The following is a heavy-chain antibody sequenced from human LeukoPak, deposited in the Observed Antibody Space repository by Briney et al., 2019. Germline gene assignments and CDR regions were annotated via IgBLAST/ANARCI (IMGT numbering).Heavy chain of an antibody. J-gene: IGHJ4*02. CDR3: ARGGSAQKWGLFDY. Sequence: GGSLRLSCAASGFTFSDSYMTWVRQAPGKGVEWVAYISGSGHDINYSESAKGRFTISRDNAKNSLYLQMSGLRVEDTAVYYCARGGSAQKWGLFDYWGQGTLVTVSS. CDR2: ISGSGHDI. CDR1: GFTFSDSY. D-gene: IGHD6-19*01. V-gene: IGHV3-11*04.